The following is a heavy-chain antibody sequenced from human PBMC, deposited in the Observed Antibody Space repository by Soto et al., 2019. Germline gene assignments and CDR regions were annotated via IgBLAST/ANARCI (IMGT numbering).Heavy chain of an antibody. CDR1: GGSISSYY. CDR3: PRVGYCSGGSCYFSDYYGMEV. CDR2: ISYSGST. J-gene: IGHJ6*02. V-gene: IGHV4-59*01. D-gene: IGHD2-15*01. Sequence: SETLSLTCTVSGGSISSYYRSWIRQPPGKGLEWIGYISYSGSTNYNPSLKSRLTIYVDTYTNQFSLKLISVTAADTAAVYCPRVGYCSGGSCYFSDYYGMEVWGPGATVNVFS.